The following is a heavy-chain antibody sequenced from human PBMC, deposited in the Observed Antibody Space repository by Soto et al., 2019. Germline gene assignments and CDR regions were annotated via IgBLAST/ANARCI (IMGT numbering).Heavy chain of an antibody. V-gene: IGHV1-46*01. CDR1: GYTLTSYY. D-gene: IGHD3-22*01. CDR3: ARGPYYYDSGGYYYYYGMDV. CDR2: INPSGGST. Sequence: ASVKVSCKAPGYTLTSYYMHWVRQAPGQGLEWMGIINPSGGSTNYAQKFQGRVTMTRDTSISTAYMELSRLRSDDTAVYYCARGPYYYDSGGYYYYYGMDVWGQGTTVTVSS. J-gene: IGHJ6*02.